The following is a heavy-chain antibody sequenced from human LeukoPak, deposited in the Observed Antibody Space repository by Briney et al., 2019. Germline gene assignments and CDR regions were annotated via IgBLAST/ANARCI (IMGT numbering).Heavy chain of an antibody. D-gene: IGHD3-22*01. J-gene: IGHJ4*02. CDR3: ATPLDYYDSSGYHQGGD. CDR1: GFTFSSSA. CDR2: ISGDGITV. V-gene: IGHV3-23*01. Sequence: GGSLRLSCAASGFTFSSSALSWVRQAPGKGLEWVSAISGDGITVFYADSVKGRFTISRDNSKNTLFLQMYSLRAEDTAVYYCATPLDYYDSSGYHQGGDWGQGTLVTVSS.